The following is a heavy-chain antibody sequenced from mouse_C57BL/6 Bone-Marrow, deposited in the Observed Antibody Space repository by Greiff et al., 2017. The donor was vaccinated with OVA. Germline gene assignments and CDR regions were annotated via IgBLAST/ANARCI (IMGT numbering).Heavy chain of an antibody. CDR1: GFNIKDDY. CDR2: IDPENGDT. Sequence: DVKLVESGAELVRPGASVKLSCTASGFNIKDDYMHWVKQRPEQGLEWIGWIDPENGDTEYASKFQGKATITADTSSNTAYLQLSSLTSEATAVYYCTTDDYYGPWFAYWGQGTLVTVSA. CDR3: TTDDYYGPWFAY. D-gene: IGHD2-1*01. J-gene: IGHJ3*01. V-gene: IGHV14-4*01.